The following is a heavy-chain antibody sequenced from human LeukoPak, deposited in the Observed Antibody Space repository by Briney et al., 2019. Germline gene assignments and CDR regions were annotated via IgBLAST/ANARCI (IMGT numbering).Heavy chain of an antibody. CDR2: ISSSSSTI. CDR1: GFTFSSYS. V-gene: IGHV3-48*01. Sequence: PGGSLRLSCAASGFTFSSYSMNWVRQAPGKGLEWVSYISSSSSTIYYADSVKGRFTISRDNAKNSLYLHMNSLRAEDTAVYYCAAYSSGRLDVWGKGTTVTVSS. D-gene: IGHD3-10*01. J-gene: IGHJ6*04. CDR3: AAYSSGRLDV.